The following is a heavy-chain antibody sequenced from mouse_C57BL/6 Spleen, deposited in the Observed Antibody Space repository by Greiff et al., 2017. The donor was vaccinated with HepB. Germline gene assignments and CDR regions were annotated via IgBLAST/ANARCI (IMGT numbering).Heavy chain of an antibody. D-gene: IGHD1-1*01. Sequence: VQLQQPGAELVKPGASVKMSCKASGYTFTSYWITWVTQRPGQGLEWIGDIYPGSGSTTYNEKFKSKATLTVDTSYSTAYMQLSSLTSEDSAVSYCARWDTYYGSSTDAMDYWGQGTSVTVSS. J-gene: IGHJ4*01. CDR3: ARWDTYYGSSTDAMDY. V-gene: IGHV1-55*01. CDR2: IYPGSGST. CDR1: GYTFTSYW.